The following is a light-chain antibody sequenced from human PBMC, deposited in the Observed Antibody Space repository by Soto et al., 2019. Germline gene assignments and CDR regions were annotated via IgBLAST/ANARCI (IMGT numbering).Light chain of an antibody. CDR2: GAS. Sequence: EIVMTQSPATLSVSPGERATLSCRASQSVGTNLAWYQQKPGQAPRLLIYGASTRATNIPARFSASGSGTEFILTISSLESEDFVVYYCQQYKNWPPPITFGQGTRLEIK. CDR3: QQYKNWPPPIT. J-gene: IGKJ5*01. V-gene: IGKV3-15*01. CDR1: QSVGTN.